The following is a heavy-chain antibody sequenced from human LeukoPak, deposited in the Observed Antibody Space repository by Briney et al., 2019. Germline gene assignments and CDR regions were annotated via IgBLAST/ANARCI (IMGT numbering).Heavy chain of an antibody. CDR3: ARWRAVASDAFDI. J-gene: IGHJ3*02. D-gene: IGHD5-12*01. CDR2: IYYSGST. CDR1: GGSISSYY. V-gene: IGHV4-59*08. Sequence: SETLSLTCTVSGGSISSYYWSWIRQPPGKGLEWIGYIYYSGSTNYNPSLKSRVTISVDTSKNQFSLKLSSVTAADTAVYYCARWRAVASDAFDIWGQGTMNTVSS.